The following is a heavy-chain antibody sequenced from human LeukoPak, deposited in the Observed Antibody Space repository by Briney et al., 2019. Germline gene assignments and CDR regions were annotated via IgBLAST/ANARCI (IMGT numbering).Heavy chain of an antibody. CDR2: IVGSGGTT. V-gene: IGHV3-23*01. D-gene: IGHD3-3*01. CDR3: AKDPSYDFWSGFYPYFDY. J-gene: IGHJ4*02. Sequence: GGSLRLSCAACGFTFPSYAMSWVRRAPGKGLEWVSSIVGSGGTTSYADSVKGRFTISRDNSKNTLYLLMNSLRAEDTAVYYCAKDPSYDFWSGFYPYFDYWGQGTLVTVSS. CDR1: GFTFPSYA.